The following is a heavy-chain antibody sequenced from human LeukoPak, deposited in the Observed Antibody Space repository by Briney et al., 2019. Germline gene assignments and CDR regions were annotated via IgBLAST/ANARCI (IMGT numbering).Heavy chain of an antibody. Sequence: PSETLSLTCAVSGGSFSGYYWSWIRQPPGKGLEWIGEINHSGSTNYNPSLKSRVTISVDTSRNQCSLKLSSVNAADTAVYYCARSRRGASLCAFDIWGQGTMVTVSS. J-gene: IGHJ3*02. CDR1: GGSFSGYY. V-gene: IGHV4-34*01. CDR2: INHSGST. D-gene: IGHD3-10*01. CDR3: ARSRRGASLCAFDI.